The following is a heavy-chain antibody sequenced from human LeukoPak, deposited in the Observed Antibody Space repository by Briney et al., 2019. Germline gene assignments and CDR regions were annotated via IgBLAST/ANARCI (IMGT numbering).Heavy chain of an antibody. D-gene: IGHD6-19*01. CDR1: GGSLSTYY. CDR3: SREQYTFDGSGWFGMDV. V-gene: IGHV4-59*12. J-gene: IGHJ6*02. CDR2: IHQSGST. Sequence: SETLSLTCSVSGGSLSTYYWTWTRQPPGKGLEWIGYIHQSGSTEFNPSLKSRVTMSLDTCRNQFSLKMTTVTAADTAVYYCSREQYTFDGSGWFGMDVWGQGTTVTVSS.